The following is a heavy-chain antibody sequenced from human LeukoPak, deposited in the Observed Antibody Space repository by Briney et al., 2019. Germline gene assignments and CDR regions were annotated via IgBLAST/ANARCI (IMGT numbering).Heavy chain of an antibody. CDR2: FDPEDGET. J-gene: IGHJ3*02. CDR3: ARDKTPEHPDYGDAFDI. D-gene: IGHD4-17*01. CDR1: GYTLTELS. V-gene: IGHV1-24*01. Sequence: GASVKVSCKVSGYTLTELSMHWVRQAPGKGLEWMGGFDPEDGETIYAQKFQGRVTITTDESTSTAYMELSSLRSEDTAVYYCARDKTPEHPDYGDAFDIWGQGTMVTVSS.